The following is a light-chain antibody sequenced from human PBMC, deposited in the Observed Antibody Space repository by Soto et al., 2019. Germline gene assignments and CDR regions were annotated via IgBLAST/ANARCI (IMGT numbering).Light chain of an antibody. CDR3: TSYTSSITYV. CDR1: SSDVGGYNY. CDR2: EVS. Sequence: QSALNQPASVSGSPGQSITISCTGTSSDVGGYNYVSWYQQHPGKAPKLMIYEVSNRPSGVSNRFSGSKSGNTASLTISGLQAEDEADYYCTSYTSSITYVFGTGTKVTVL. J-gene: IGLJ1*01. V-gene: IGLV2-14*01.